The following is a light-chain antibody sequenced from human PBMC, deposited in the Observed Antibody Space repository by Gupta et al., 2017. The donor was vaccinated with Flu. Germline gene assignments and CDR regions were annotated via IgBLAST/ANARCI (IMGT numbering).Light chain of an antibody. V-gene: IGLV2-14*03. CDR3: SSYTSSSTEV. J-gene: IGLJ1*01. CDR1: RRDVGGYDY. Sequence: QSALNQPASVSGYPGPSIPLSCPGSRRDVGGYDYVSWYQQHAGKAPKLIIHDVSHRPSGISNRFSGARSGLTASLTITGRQNDDEADYYCSSYTSSSTEVFGSGTKVTVL. CDR2: DVS.